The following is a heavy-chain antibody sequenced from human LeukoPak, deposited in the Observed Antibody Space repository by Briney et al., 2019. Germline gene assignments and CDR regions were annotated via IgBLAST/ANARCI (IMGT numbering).Heavy chain of an antibody. CDR1: GYTFTSSG. V-gene: IGHV1-18*01. D-gene: IGHD3/OR15-3a*01. Sequence: ASVKVSCKASGYTFTSSGISWVRQAPGQGLEWMGWISAYNGNTNYAQKLQGRVTMTTDTSTSTAYMELRGLRSDDTAVYYCARDQAATNTQVRFGLDWGQGTLVTVSS. J-gene: IGHJ4*02. CDR3: ARDQAATNTQVRFGLD. CDR2: ISAYNGNT.